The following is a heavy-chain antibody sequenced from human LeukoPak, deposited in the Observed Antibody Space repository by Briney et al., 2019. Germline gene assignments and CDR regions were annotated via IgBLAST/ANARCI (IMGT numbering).Heavy chain of an antibody. D-gene: IGHD2-2*02. CDR1: GFTFSSYS. CDR2: ISSSSSYI. CDR3: ARESESYCSSPSCYKGGDH. Sequence: GGSLRLSCAASGFTFSSYSMNWVRQAPGKGLEWVSSISSSSSYIYYADSVKGRFTISRDNAKKSLYLQMNSLRAEDTAVYYCARESESYCSSPSCYKGGDHWGQGALVTVSS. J-gene: IGHJ4*02. V-gene: IGHV3-21*01.